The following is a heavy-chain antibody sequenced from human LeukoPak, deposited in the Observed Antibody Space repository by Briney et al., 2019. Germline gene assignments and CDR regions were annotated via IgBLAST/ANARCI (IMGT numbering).Heavy chain of an antibody. Sequence: PSGGSLRLSCAASGFTFSDYYMSWVRQAPGKGLEWVSVIYSGGSTYYADSVKGRFTISRDNSKNTLYLQMNSLRAEDTAVYYCARATRGYLGENYFDYWGQGALVTVSS. D-gene: IGHD1-1*01. CDR1: GFTFSDYY. CDR3: ARATRGYLGENYFDY. J-gene: IGHJ4*02. V-gene: IGHV3-66*01. CDR2: IYSGGST.